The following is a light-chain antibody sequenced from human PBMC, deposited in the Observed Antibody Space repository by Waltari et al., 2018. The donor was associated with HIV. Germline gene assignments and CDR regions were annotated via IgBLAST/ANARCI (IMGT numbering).Light chain of an antibody. V-gene: IGLV3-9*01. J-gene: IGLJ2*01. Sequence: SYELTQPLSVSVALGQTARITCGGNNIGSKNVHWYQQKPGQAPVLVIYRDSNRPSGIPERFSGSNSGNTATLTISRAQAGDEADDYCQVWDSITVVFGGGTKLTVL. CDR3: QVWDSITVV. CDR1: NIGSKN. CDR2: RDS.